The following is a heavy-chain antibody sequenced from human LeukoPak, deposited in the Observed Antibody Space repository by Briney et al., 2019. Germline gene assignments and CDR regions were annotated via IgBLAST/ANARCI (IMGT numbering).Heavy chain of an antibody. J-gene: IGHJ2*01. D-gene: IGHD6-19*01. V-gene: IGHV1-69*01. CDR2: IIPIFGTA. CDR1: GGTFSSYA. CDR3: ARGLLFQRAGSYWYFDL. Sequence: ASVKVSCKASGGTFSSYAISWVRQAPGQGLEWMGGIIPIFGTANYAQKFQGRVTITADESTSTAYMELSSLRSEDTAVYYCARGLLFQRAGSYWYFDLWGRGTLVTVSS.